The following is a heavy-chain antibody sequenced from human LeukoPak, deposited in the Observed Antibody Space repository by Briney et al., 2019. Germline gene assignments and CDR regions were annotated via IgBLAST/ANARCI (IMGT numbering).Heavy chain of an antibody. CDR3: ASAYDFWSGSFDY. Sequence: PGGSLRLSCEVSGFTFSSFWMNWVRQAPGKGLEWVANINQDGSEKYYVDSVKGRFTISRDNAKNSLYLQMNSLRAEDTAVYYCASAYDFWSGSFDYWGQGTLVTVSS. CDR1: GFTFSSFW. J-gene: IGHJ4*02. D-gene: IGHD3-3*01. CDR2: INQDGSEK. V-gene: IGHV3-7*01.